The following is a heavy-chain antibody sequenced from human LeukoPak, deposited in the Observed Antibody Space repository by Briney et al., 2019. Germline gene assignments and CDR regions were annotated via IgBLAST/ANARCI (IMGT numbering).Heavy chain of an antibody. V-gene: IGHV1-46*01. J-gene: IGHJ4*02. Sequence: GASVKVSCKASGYTFTSYYMHWVRQAPGQGLEWMGIINPSGGSTSYAQKFQGRVTMTRDTSTSTVYMELSSLRSEDTAVYYCAREGLGYSSSYEYYFDYWGQGTLVTVSS. CDR1: GYTFTSYY. CDR3: AREGLGYSSSYEYYFDY. CDR2: INPSGGST. D-gene: IGHD6-6*01.